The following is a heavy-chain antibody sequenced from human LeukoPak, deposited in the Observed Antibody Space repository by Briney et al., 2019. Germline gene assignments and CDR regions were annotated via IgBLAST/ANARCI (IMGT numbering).Heavy chain of an antibody. V-gene: IGHV3-7*01. Sequence: PGESLRLSCAASGFTFSSHWMTWVRQAPGEGLEFVANIKQDGSEINYADSVKGRFTVSRDNAKNSLYLQMNSLRAEDTAVYYCANEPQGTESYYFDYWGQGTLVTVSS. CDR2: IKQDGSEI. J-gene: IGHJ4*02. CDR1: GFTFSSHW. D-gene: IGHD1-7*01. CDR3: ANEPQGTESYYFDY.